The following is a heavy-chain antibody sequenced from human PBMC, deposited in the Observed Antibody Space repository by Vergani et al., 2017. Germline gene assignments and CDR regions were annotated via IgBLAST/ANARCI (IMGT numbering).Heavy chain of an antibody. D-gene: IGHD2-2*01. CDR2: IYHSGST. CDR1: GYSISSGYY. Sequence: QVQLQESGPGLVKPSETLSLTCAVSGYSISSGYYWGWIRQPPGKGLEWIGSIYHSGSTYYNPSLKSRVTISVDTSKNQFSLKLSSVTAADTAVYYCARLDIVVVPAAHWGQGTLVTVSS. V-gene: IGHV4-38-2*01. J-gene: IGHJ4*02. CDR3: ARLDIVVVPAAH.